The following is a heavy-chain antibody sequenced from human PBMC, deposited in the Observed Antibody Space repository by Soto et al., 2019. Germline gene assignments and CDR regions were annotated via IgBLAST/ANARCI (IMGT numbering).Heavy chain of an antibody. CDR2: IYDPGRTNYNT. CDR3: ATGGVSVARDYYKGLDV. CDR1: GGSVSSGTYY. J-gene: IGHJ6*02. Sequence: NPSETLSLTCTVSGGSVSSGTYYWSWIRQPPGKGLEWIGYIYDPGRTNYNTNYNPSLESRVTISVDTSRDQFSLHLTSVTAADTAVYYCATGGVSVARDYYKGLDVWGQGTTVTVSS. D-gene: IGHD2-2*01. V-gene: IGHV4-61*01.